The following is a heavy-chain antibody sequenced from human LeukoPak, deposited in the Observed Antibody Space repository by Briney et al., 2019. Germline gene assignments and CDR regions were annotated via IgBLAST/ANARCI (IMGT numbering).Heavy chain of an antibody. D-gene: IGHD4-17*01. CDR1: GFSITDHY. CDR2: TRNKPNGYTT. J-gene: IGHJ4*02. V-gene: IGHV3-72*01. Sequence: PGGSLRLSCAASGFSITDHYMDWVRQAPGKGLEWVGPTRNKPNGYTTDYGTSVKGRFIVSRDDSENSLYLQMNGLKTEDTAVYYCVRVRHGDYFDYWGQGTLVTVSS. CDR3: VRVRHGDYFDY.